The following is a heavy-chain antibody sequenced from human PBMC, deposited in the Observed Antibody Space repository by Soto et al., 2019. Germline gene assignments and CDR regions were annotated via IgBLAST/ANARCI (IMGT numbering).Heavy chain of an antibody. Sequence: PSETLSLTCTVSGGSVSSGSHYWSWIRQPPGKGLEWIAYIFHSGDTKYNPSLKSRVTISVDTSKNQFSLKLSSVTAADTAVYYCASSSGVVVVTAPFDPWGQGTLVTVS. D-gene: IGHD2-21*02. CDR2: IFHSGDT. J-gene: IGHJ5*02. CDR1: GGSVSSGSHY. V-gene: IGHV4-61*01. CDR3: ASSSGVVVVTAPFDP.